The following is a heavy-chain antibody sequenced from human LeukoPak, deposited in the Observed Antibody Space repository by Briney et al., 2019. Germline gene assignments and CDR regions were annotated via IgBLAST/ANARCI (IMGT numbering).Heavy chain of an antibody. Sequence: GGSLRLSCAASGFTFSSYAMHWVRQAPGKGLEWVAVISYDGSNKYYADSVKGRFTISRDNSKNTLYLQMNSLRAEDTAVYYCAKTRLWLGFDYWGQGTLVTVSS. D-gene: IGHD5-18*01. V-gene: IGHV3-30*04. CDR1: GFTFSSYA. J-gene: IGHJ4*02. CDR2: ISYDGSNK. CDR3: AKTRLWLGFDY.